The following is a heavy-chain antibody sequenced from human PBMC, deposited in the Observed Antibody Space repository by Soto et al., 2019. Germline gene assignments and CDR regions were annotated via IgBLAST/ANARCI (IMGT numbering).Heavy chain of an antibody. Sequence: TLSLTCTVSGGSISSGGYYWSWIRQHPGKGLEWIGYIYYSGSTYYNPSLKSRVTISVDTSKNQFSLKLSSVTAADTAVYYCAGHGYCSGGSCLNAFDIWGQGTMVT. CDR3: AGHGYCSGGSCLNAFDI. CDR1: GGSISSGGYY. D-gene: IGHD2-15*01. J-gene: IGHJ3*02. CDR2: IYYSGST. V-gene: IGHV4-31*03.